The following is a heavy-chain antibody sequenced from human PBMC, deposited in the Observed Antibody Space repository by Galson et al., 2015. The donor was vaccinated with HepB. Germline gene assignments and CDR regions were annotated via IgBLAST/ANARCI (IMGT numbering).Heavy chain of an antibody. D-gene: IGHD3-9*01. CDR3: TTDRRRYFDA. CDR2: IKSKTEGETI. V-gene: IGHV3-15*01. Sequence: SLRLPYAASRFMFHNAWFTWVRQAPAKGVEWVGRIKSKTEGETIEYAAPVKGRYTISRDDSKDTLSLQMNSLKIADTAVYYCTTDRRRYFDAWGQGTLVTVSS. CDR1: RFMFHNAW. J-gene: IGHJ4*02.